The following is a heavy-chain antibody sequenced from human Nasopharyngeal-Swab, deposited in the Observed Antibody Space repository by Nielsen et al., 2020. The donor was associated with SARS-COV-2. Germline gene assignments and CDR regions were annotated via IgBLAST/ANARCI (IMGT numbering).Heavy chain of an antibody. J-gene: IGHJ6*02. D-gene: IGHD3-3*01. CDR2: IYSGGSST. V-gene: IGHV3-23*03. CDR1: GFTFSSYA. Sequence: LKISCAASGFTFSSYAMSWVRQAPGKGLEWVSVIYSGGSSTYYADSVKGRFTISRDNSKNTLYLQMNSLRAEDTAVYYCAKVTIFDGMDVWGQGTTVTVSS. CDR3: AKVTIFDGMDV.